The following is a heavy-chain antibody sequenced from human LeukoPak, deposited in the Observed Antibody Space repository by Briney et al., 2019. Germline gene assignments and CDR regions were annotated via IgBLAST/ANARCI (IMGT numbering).Heavy chain of an antibody. CDR2: IYYSGST. CDR1: GGSISSYY. J-gene: IGHJ4*02. V-gene: IGHV4-59*01. D-gene: IGHD3-22*01. Sequence: SETLSLTSTVSGGSISSYYWSWIRQPPGKGLEWIGYIYYSGSTNYNPSLKSRVTISVDTSKNQFSLKLSSVTAADTAVYYCARGAHYYDTSGYLMPLNYWGQGTLVTVSS. CDR3: ARGAHYYDTSGYLMPLNY.